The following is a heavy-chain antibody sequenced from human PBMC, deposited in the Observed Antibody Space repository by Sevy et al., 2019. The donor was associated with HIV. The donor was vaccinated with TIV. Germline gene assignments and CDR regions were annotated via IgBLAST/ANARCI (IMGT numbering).Heavy chain of an antibody. Sequence: GGSLRLSCAASGFTFSSYSMNWVRQAPGKGLEWVSSISSSSSYIYYADSVKARFTISRDNAKNSLYLHMSSLRAEDTAVYHCVRGGLRFGEVEPLDYCGLGTLVTVSS. CDR2: ISSSSSYI. D-gene: IGHD3-10*01. J-gene: IGHJ4*02. V-gene: IGHV3-21*06. CDR1: GFTFSSYS. CDR3: VRGGLRFGEVEPLDY.